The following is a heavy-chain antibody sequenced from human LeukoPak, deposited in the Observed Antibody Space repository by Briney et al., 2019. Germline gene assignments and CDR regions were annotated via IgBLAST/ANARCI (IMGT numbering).Heavy chain of an antibody. D-gene: IGHD6-19*01. J-gene: IGHJ4*02. CDR3: ATIVSDSSGWYHFDH. CDR1: GFSFSSYG. V-gene: IGHV3-30*03. Sequence: GGSLRLSCAASGFSFSSYGMHWVRQAPGKGLGWVAVISYDGSNKYYADSVKGRFTISRDYSKNTLNLQMNSLRDEDTAVYYCATIVSDSSGWYHFDHWGQGALVTISS. CDR2: ISYDGSNK.